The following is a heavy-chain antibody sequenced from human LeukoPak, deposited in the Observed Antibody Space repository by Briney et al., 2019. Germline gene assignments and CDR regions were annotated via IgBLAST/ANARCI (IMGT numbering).Heavy chain of an antibody. CDR3: ERNHEAVAGTFDS. D-gene: IGHD6-19*01. CDR2: ISRGGNTI. V-gene: IGHV3-11*01. CDR1: GFTFSDYY. Sequence: PGGSLRLSCAASGFTFSDYYMNWIRQAPGKGLEWVSYISRGGNTIYYADSVKGRFTISRDNAKNPLYLQMNSLRAEDTAVYYCERNHEAVAGTFDSWGQGTLVTVSS. J-gene: IGHJ4*02.